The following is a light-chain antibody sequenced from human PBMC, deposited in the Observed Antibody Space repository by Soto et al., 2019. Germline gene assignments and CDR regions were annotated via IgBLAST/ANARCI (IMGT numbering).Light chain of an antibody. CDR2: GNN. J-gene: IGLJ2*01. Sequence: QSVLTQPPSVSGAPGPRVTISCTGSSSNIGAGYDAHWYQQLPGKAPKLLIYGNNNRPSGVPDRYSGSKSGTSAFLAIIGLQAEDEADYYCQSYDSSLKVVFGGGTKLTVL. CDR3: QSYDSSLKVV. CDR1: SSNIGAGYD. V-gene: IGLV1-40*01.